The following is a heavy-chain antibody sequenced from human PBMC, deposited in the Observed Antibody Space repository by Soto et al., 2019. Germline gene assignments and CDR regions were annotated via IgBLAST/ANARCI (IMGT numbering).Heavy chain of an antibody. CDR3: AKGTGYCSSTGCYVGSEY. V-gene: IGHV3-23*01. D-gene: IGHD2-2*01. Sequence: EVQLLESGGGLVQPGGSLRLSCAASGFTFSSYAMSWVRQAPGKGLEWVSVISGSGGSTYYADSVKGRFTISRDNSQNTLYLQMNSLRAADTAVYYCAKGTGYCSSTGCYVGSEYWRQGSMVTVPS. CDR1: GFTFSSYA. CDR2: ISGSGGST. J-gene: IGHJ4*02.